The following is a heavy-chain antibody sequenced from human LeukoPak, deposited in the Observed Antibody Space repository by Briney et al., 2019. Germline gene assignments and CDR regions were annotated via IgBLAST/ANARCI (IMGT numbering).Heavy chain of an antibody. CDR1: EFTFSNYG. Sequence: GGSLRLSCAASEFTFSNYGMHWVRQAPGKGLEWVAFIQYDGSNKYYGNSVKGRFTISRDTSKNTLYLQMNSLRAEDTAVYYCAKEHGSGSYFDYWGQGTLVAVSS. CDR3: AKEHGSGSYFDY. CDR2: IQYDGSNK. V-gene: IGHV3-30*02. J-gene: IGHJ4*02. D-gene: IGHD3-10*01.